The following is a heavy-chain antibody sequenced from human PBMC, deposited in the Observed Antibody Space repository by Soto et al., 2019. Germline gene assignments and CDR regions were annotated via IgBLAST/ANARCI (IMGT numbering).Heavy chain of an antibody. CDR2: IYYSGST. V-gene: IGHV4-39*01. CDR1: GGSISSSSYY. D-gene: IGHD1-26*01. Sequence: PSETLSLTCTVSGGSISSSSYYWGWIRQPPGKGLEWIGSIYYSGSTYYNPSLKSRVTISVDTSKNHFSLKLSSVTAADTAVYYFARHSGSYSYYYYYYGMDVWGQGTTVTVS. CDR3: ARHSGSYSYYYYYYGMDV. J-gene: IGHJ6*02.